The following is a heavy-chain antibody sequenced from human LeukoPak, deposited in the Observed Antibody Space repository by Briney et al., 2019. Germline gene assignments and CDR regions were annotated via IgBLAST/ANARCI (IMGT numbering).Heavy chain of an antibody. J-gene: IGHJ4*02. Sequence: ASVKVSCKASGHTFTSYDINWVRQATGQGLEWMGWMNPDSGNTGYAQKFQGRVTMTRNPSISTAYMELSSLTSEDTAVYYCAIRIAAAGVGIVYWGQGTLVTVSS. CDR3: AIRIAAAGVGIVY. D-gene: IGHD6-13*01. V-gene: IGHV1-8*01. CDR2: MNPDSGNT. CDR1: GHTFTSYD.